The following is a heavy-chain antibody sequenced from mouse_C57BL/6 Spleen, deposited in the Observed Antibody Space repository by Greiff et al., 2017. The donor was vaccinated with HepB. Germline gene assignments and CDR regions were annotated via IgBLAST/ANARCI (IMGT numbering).Heavy chain of an antibody. J-gene: IGHJ1*03. CDR3: ARNRGDWYFDV. Sequence: VQRVESGPGLVQPSQSLSITCTVSGFSLTSYGVHWVRQSPGKGLGWLGVIWSGGSTDYNAAFISRLSISKDNSKSQVFFKMNSLQADDTAIYYCARNRGDWYFDVWGTGTTVTVSS. V-gene: IGHV2-2*01. CDR1: GFSLTSYG. CDR2: IWSGGST.